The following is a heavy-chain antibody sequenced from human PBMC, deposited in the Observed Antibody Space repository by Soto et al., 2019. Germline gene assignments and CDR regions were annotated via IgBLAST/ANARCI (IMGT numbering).Heavy chain of an antibody. CDR1: GGTFSSYA. J-gene: IGHJ5*02. CDR3: ARDRGTSSGYYPYWFDP. D-gene: IGHD3-22*01. Sequence: QVQLVQSGAEVKKPGSSVKVSCKASGGTFSSYAITWVRQAPGQGREWMGGIIPIFGTANYAQKFQGRVTITADESTSTAYMELSGLRSEDTAVYYCARDRGTSSGYYPYWFDPWGQGTLVTVSS. V-gene: IGHV1-69*12. CDR2: IIPIFGTA.